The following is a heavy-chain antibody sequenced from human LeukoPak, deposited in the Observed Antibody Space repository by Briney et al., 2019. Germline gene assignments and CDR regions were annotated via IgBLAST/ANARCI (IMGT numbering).Heavy chain of an antibody. D-gene: IGHD3-22*01. J-gene: IGHJ4*02. Sequence: ASVKVSCKASGYTFTSYGISWVRQAPGQGLEWMGWISAYNGNTNYAQKFQGRVTMTRDTSTSTVYMELSSLRSEDTAVYYCARRGYYDSSGYYDYWGQGTLVTVSS. CDR3: ARRGYYDSSGYYDY. CDR1: GYTFTSYG. CDR2: ISAYNGNT. V-gene: IGHV1-18*01.